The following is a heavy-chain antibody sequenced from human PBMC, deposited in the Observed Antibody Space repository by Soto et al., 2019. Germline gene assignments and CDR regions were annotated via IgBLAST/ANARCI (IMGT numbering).Heavy chain of an antibody. CDR2: ISYDGSNK. V-gene: IGHV3-30*18. J-gene: IGHJ4*02. CDR1: GVTFSSYG. Sequence: QVQLVESGGGVVQPGRSLRLSCAASGVTFSSYGMQWVRQGPGKGLEWVAVISYDGSNKHYADSVKGRFTISRDNSKNTLYLEMNSMRAEDTALYYCGKDGDYWGQGTLVTVSS. CDR3: GKDGDY.